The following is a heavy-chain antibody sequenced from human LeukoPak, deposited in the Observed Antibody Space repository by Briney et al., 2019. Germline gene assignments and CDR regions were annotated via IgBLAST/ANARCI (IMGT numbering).Heavy chain of an antibody. CDR2: IGVGGGNT. V-gene: IGHV1-58*01. CDR3: AAEIYGGNTDCCTFDF. J-gene: IGHJ3*01. Sequence: ASVKVSCKTSGFTFSRSAVQWVRQARGQGLEWIGWIGVGGGNTNYAQRFQDRVTITRDMSTRTAYMELSSLRSEDTAVYYCAAEIYGGNTDCCTFDFWGPGTPVTVSS. CDR1: GFTFSRSA. D-gene: IGHD4-23*01.